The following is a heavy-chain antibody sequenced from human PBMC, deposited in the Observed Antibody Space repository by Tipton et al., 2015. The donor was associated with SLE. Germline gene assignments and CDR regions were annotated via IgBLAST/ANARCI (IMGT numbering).Heavy chain of an antibody. CDR2: ISSSSSTI. V-gene: IGHV3-48*01. CDR1: GFTFSSYS. D-gene: IGHD3-22*01. Sequence: SLRLSCAASGFTFSSYSMNWVRQAPGKGLEWVSYISSSSSTIYYADSVKGRFTISRDNAKNSLYLQMNSLRAEDTAVYYCAKDHESIVVGWAFDYWGQGTLVTVSS. J-gene: IGHJ4*02. CDR3: AKDHESIVVGWAFDY.